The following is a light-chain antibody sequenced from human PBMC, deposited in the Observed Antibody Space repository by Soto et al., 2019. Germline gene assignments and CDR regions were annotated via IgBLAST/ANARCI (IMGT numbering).Light chain of an antibody. J-gene: IGKJ5*01. CDR2: VIS. V-gene: IGKV3D-15*01. CDR1: QSVNSN. CDR3: QQHGQWPIT. Sequence: EIVMTQYTATLSVSTEERATLCCRASQSVNSNYLAWYQQKHGQAPRLLIYVISKRATDIPDRFSGSGTGTEFTLTISSLQPDELATYYCQQHGQWPITFRQGTRREIK.